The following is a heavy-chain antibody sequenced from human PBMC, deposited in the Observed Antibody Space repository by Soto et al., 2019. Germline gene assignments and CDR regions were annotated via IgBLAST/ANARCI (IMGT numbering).Heavy chain of an antibody. CDR3: AGDSGYGSGGSVNHYLDC. J-gene: IGHJ4*01. CDR1: GFTLRSYW. CDR2: IKTDASEK. Sequence: GGSLRLSCAASGFTLRSYWMSWVRQAPGKGLEWLATIKTDASEKKYVDSVKGRFTVSRDNAKNSLYLQMDSLRAEDTAVYYCAGDSGYGSGGSVNHYLDCWGRGTLVTVSS. D-gene: IGHD3-10*01. V-gene: IGHV3-7*01.